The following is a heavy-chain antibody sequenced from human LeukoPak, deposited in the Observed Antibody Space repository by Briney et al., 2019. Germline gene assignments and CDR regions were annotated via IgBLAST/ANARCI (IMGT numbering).Heavy chain of an antibody. CDR1: GGSFSGYY. J-gene: IGHJ4*02. CDR3: ATPESAVAGTGFDY. D-gene: IGHD6-19*01. CDR2: INHSGST. Sequence: SETLSLTCAVYGGSFSGYYWSWLRQPPGKGLEWIGEINHSGSTNYNPSLKSRVTISVDTSKNQFSLKLSSVTAADTAVYYCATPESAVAGTGFDYWGQGTLVTVSS. V-gene: IGHV4-34*01.